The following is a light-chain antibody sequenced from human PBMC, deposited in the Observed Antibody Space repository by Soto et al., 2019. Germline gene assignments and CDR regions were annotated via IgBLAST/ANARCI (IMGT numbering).Light chain of an antibody. CDR3: SSYTSSSTLRV. CDR1: SSDVGGYNY. J-gene: IGLJ1*01. V-gene: IGLV2-14*01. CDR2: DVS. Sequence: QSALTKPASVSGSPGQSITISCTGTSSDVGGYNYVSWYQQHPGKAPTLMIYDVSHRPSVVSNRFSGSKSGNTASLTISGLQAEDEADYYCSSYTSSSTLRVFGTGTKVTVL.